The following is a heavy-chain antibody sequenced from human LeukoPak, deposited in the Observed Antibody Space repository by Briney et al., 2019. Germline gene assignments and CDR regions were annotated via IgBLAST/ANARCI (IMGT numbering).Heavy chain of an antibody. CDR3: ARGRYYGMDV. CDR1: GFTFSSYA. J-gene: IGHJ6*02. Sequence: GVSLRLSCAASGFTFSSYAMSWVRQAPGKGLEWVSSISGGGAVTYYADSVKGRFTISRDNAKNTLYLQMNSLRAEDTAVYYCARGRYYGMDVWGQGTTVTVSS. D-gene: IGHD3-10*01. CDR2: ISGGGAVT. V-gene: IGHV3-23*01.